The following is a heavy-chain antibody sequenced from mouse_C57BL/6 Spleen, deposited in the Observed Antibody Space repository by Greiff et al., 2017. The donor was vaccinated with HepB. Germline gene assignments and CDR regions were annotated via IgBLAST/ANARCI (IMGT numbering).Heavy chain of an antibody. CDR3: ARSIYYDYDVEAWFAY. J-gene: IGHJ3*01. D-gene: IGHD2-4*01. CDR2: IYWDDDK. CDR1: GFSLSTSGMG. V-gene: IGHV8-12*01. Sequence: QVTLKESGPGILQSSQTLSLTCSFSGFSLSTSGMGVSWIRQPSGKGLEWLAHIYWDDDKRYNPSLKSRLTISKDTSRNQVFLKITSVDTADTATYYCARSIYYDYDVEAWFAYWGQGTLVTVSA.